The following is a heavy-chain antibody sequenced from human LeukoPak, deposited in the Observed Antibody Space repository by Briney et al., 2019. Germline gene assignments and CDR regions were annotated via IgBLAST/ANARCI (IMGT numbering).Heavy chain of an antibody. V-gene: IGHV1-2*02. D-gene: IGHD6-13*01. CDR1: GGTFSSYA. J-gene: IGHJ2*01. CDR2: INPNSGGT. Sequence: GASVKASCKASGGTFSSYAISWVRQAPGQGLEWMGWINPNSGGTNYAQKFQGRVTMTRDTSISTAYMELSRLISDDTAVYYCARDRLLLPIAVTGNWYFDLWGRGTLVTVSS. CDR3: ARDRLLLPIAVTGNWYFDL.